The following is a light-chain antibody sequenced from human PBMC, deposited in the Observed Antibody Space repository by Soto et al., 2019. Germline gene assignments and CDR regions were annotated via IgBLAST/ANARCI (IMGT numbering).Light chain of an antibody. V-gene: IGLV1-44*01. Sequence: QSALTQPPSASGTPGQRVTISCSGSSSNIGTYSVSWYQQFPGTAPRLLIYSDNQRPSGVPDRFSASKSGASASLAISGLQSEDEADFYCAAWDDSLNGYVFGTGTKATVL. CDR1: SSNIGTYS. CDR2: SDN. CDR3: AAWDDSLNGYV. J-gene: IGLJ1*01.